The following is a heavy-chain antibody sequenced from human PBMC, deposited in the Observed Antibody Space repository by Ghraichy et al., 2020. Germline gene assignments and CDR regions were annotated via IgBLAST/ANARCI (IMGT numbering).Heavy chain of an antibody. V-gene: IGHV4-39*01. D-gene: IGHD3-16*01. CDR3: ARTFGGNDFDI. CDR2: IYYSGST. CDR1: GASISSSNFY. Sequence: SETLSLTCTVSGASISSSNFYWGWIRQPPGKGLEWIGSIYYSGSTYYNPSLKSRVTISVDTSKNQFSLKLSSVPAADTAVYYCARTFGGNDFDIWGQGTMVTVSS. J-gene: IGHJ3*02.